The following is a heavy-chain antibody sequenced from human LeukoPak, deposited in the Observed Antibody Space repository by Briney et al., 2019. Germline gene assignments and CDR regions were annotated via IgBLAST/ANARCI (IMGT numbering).Heavy chain of an antibody. CDR1: GFTFGSHW. D-gene: IGHD6-13*01. CDR2: IKQDGSEK. Sequence: GGSLRLSCAVSGFTFGSHWMSWVRQAPGKGLEWVSNIKQDGSEKYYGDSVKGRFTISRDNSKNTLYLQMNSLRSEDTAVYYCARDGIAADSQYTGGNWFDPWGQGTLVTVSS. J-gene: IGHJ5*02. V-gene: IGHV3-7*03. CDR3: ARDGIAADSQYTGGNWFDP.